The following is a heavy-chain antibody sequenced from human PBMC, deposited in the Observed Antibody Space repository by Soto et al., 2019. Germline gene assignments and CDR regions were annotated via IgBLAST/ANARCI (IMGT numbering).Heavy chain of an antibody. CDR3: ARSAFDCVSTDCRMYYFDH. CDR1: GGSISSHY. CDR2: ISHRGIT. J-gene: IGHJ4*02. V-gene: IGHV4-59*11. D-gene: IGHD2-2*01. Sequence: SETLSLTCSVSGGSISSHYWSWIRQSPGKGLEWIGYISHRGITSYNPSLYSRVTISTDTSKNQFSLKLTSVTAADTAVYYCARSAFDCVSTDCRMYYFDHWGQGTLVTVSS.